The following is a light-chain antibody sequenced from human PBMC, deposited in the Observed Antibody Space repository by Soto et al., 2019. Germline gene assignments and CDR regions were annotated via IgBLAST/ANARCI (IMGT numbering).Light chain of an antibody. CDR1: QNLLHITGESY. J-gene: IGKJ5*01. V-gene: IGKV2D-29*02. CDR2: EVS. Sequence: FAITHPPLSLSVTTGQPASISGTSSQNLLHITGESYLFWYLQKPGQSPQLLIYEVSNRFPGVPDRFSGSGSGTDFTLTISRVEVEDVGVYYCLQSTRLPPTFGQGTRLEIK. CDR3: LQSTRLPPT.